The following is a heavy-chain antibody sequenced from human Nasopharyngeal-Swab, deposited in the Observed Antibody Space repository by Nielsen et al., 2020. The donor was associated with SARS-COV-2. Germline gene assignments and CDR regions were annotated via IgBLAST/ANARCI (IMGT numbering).Heavy chain of an antibody. CDR1: GFTFSSYG. V-gene: IGHV3-30*18. CDR3: AKLRSIAAAGREDY. CDR2: ISYDGSNK. Sequence: GESLKISCAASGFTFSSYGMHWVRQAPGKGLEWVAVISYDGSNKYYADSVKGRFTISRDNSKNTLYLQMNSLRAGDTAVYYCAKLRSIAAAGREDYWGQGTLVTVSS. J-gene: IGHJ4*02. D-gene: IGHD6-13*01.